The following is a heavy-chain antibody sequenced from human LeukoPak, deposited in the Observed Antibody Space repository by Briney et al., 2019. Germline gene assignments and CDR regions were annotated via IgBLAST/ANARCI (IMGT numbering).Heavy chain of an antibody. V-gene: IGHV4-59*01. CDR2: IYYSGST. Sequence: SETLSLTCTVSAGSISSYYWSWIRQPPGKRLEWIGYIYYSGSTNYNPSLKSRVTISVDTSKNQFSLKLSSLTAADTAVYYGAREIAARPTYYYYYMDVWGKGTTVTVSS. J-gene: IGHJ6*03. CDR1: AGSISSYY. CDR3: AREIAARPTYYYYYMDV. D-gene: IGHD6-6*01.